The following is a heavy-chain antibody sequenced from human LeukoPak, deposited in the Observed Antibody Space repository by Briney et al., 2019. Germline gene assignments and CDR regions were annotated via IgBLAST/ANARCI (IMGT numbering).Heavy chain of an antibody. CDR2: IWHDGSNK. CDR3: ARDYYDSSCYYAEYFQH. Sequence: GRSLRLSCAASGFTFSSYGMHWVRQAPGKGLEWVAVIWHDGSNKYYADSVKGRFTISRDNSKNTLYLQMNSLRAEDTAVYYCARDYYDSSCYYAEYFQHWGQGTLVTVSS. V-gene: IGHV3-33*01. D-gene: IGHD3-22*01. CDR1: GFTFSSYG. J-gene: IGHJ1*01.